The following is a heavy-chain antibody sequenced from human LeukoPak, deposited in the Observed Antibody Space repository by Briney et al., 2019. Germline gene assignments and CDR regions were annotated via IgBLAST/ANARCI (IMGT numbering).Heavy chain of an antibody. J-gene: IGHJ3*02. CDR2: IYYSGST. CDR1: GGSISSSSYY. CDR3: ASLAPTYYYGSGVAFDI. V-gene: IGHV4-39*07. D-gene: IGHD3-10*01. Sequence: SSETLSLTCTVSGGSISSSSYYWGWIRQPPGKGLEWIGSIYYSGSTYYNPSLKSRVTISVDTSKNQFSLKLSSVTAADTAVYYCASLAPTYYYGSGVAFDIWGQGTMVTVSS.